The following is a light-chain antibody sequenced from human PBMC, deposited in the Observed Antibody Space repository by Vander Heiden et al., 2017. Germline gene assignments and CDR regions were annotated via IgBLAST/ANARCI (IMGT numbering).Light chain of an antibody. V-gene: IGLV3-1*01. CDR3: QAWDSSHVV. CDR1: KLGDKY. J-gene: IGLJ2*01. CDR2: QDS. Sequence: SSELTQPPSVSVSPGQTASITCSGDKLGDKYVCWYQQKPGQSPVLVIHQDSKRPSGIPGRFSGSNSGNTATLTISGTQAMDEADYYCQAWDSSHVVFGGGTKLTVL.